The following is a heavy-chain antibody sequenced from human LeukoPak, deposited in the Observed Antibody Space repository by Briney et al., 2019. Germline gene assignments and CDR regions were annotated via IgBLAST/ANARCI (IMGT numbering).Heavy chain of an antibody. J-gene: IGHJ6*03. CDR1: GGSFSEYY. CDR2: IDHSGST. D-gene: IGHD3-22*01. CDR3: ARGYYDSSGYSPWYYYMDV. Sequence: SETLSLTCAVYGGSFSEYYWGWIRQPPGKGLEWIGEIDHSGSTNYNPSLKSRVTISVDTSKNQFSLKLSSVTAADTAVYYCARGYYDSSGYSPWYYYMDVWGKGTTVTVSS. V-gene: IGHV4-34*01.